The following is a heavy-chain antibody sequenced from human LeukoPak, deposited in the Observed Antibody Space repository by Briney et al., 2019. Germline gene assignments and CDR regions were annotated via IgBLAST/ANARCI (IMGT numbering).Heavy chain of an antibody. D-gene: IGHD3-22*01. J-gene: IGHJ5*02. CDR1: GGSISSYY. CDR3: AREGGDYDSSGYYYPSAWFDP. V-gene: IGHV4-59*01. CDR2: IYYSGSI. Sequence: SETPSLTCTVSGGSISSYYWSWIRQPPGKGLEWIGYIYYSGSINYNPSLKSRVTISVDTSKNQFSLKLSSVTAADTAVYYCAREGGDYDSSGYYYPSAWFDPWGQGTLVTVSS.